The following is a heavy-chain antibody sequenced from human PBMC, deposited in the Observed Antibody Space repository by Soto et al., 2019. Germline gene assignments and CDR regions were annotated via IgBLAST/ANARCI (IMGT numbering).Heavy chain of an antibody. D-gene: IGHD6-13*01. CDR3: ARGYSSSWYPRDEYYFDY. CDR2: INPSGGST. J-gene: IGHJ4*02. Sequence: ASVKVSCKASGYTFTSYYMHWVRQAPGQGLEWMGIINPSGGSTSYAQKFQGRVTMTRDTSTSTVYMELSSLRSEDTAVYYCARGYSSSWYPRDEYYFDYWGQGTLVTVSS. V-gene: IGHV1-46*03. CDR1: GYTFTSYY.